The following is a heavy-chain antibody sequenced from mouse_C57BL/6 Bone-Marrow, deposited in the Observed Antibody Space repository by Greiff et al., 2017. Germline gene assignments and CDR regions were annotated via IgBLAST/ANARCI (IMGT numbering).Heavy chain of an antibody. CDR1: GFTFSSYG. V-gene: IGHV5-6*01. J-gene: IGHJ1*03. Sequence: VQLVESGGDLVKPGGSLKLSCAASGFTFSSYGMSWVRQTPDKRLEWVATISSGGSYTYYPDSVKGRFTISRDNAKNTLYLQMSSLKSEDTAMYYCARHYYGSRGGYWYFDVWGTGTTVTVSS. D-gene: IGHD1-1*01. CDR2: ISSGGSYT. CDR3: ARHYYGSRGGYWYFDV.